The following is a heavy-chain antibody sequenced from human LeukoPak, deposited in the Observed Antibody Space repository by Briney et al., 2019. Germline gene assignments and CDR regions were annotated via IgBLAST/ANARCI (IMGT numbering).Heavy chain of an antibody. J-gene: IGHJ4*02. CDR1: GFTVSNCF. Sequence: GGSLRLSCAASGFTVSNCFMSWVRQAPGKGLEWVSVIYREGSTFYADSVKGRFTISRDNSKNMVFLQMNSLRAEDTAVYYCAKGENLLGVLFESWGQGTLVTVSS. CDR2: IYREGST. D-gene: IGHD3-10*01. V-gene: IGHV3-53*01. CDR3: AKGENLLGVLFES.